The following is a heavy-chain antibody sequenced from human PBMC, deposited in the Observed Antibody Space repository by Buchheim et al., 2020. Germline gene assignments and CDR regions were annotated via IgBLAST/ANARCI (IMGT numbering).Heavy chain of an antibody. J-gene: IGHJ6*02. CDR3: AKDRDTCSYCHYGRDV. V-gene: IGHV3-30*18. Sequence: QVQLVESGGGVVQPGRSLRLSCAASGFTFSSFGMHWVRQAPGKGLVWVAVMSYDGSNKYYADSVKRRFTISRDNSKSTLSLQMNSLRAEDTAVYYWAKDRDTCSYCHYGRDVWGQGTT. CDR2: MSYDGSNK. CDR1: GFTFSSFG. D-gene: IGHD5-18*01.